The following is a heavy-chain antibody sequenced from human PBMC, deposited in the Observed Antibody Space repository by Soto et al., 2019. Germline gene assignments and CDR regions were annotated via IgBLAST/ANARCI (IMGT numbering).Heavy chain of an antibody. Sequence: PGGSLRLSCEASGFTFSGYLMSWVRQAPGKGLEWVADIKHDGSVQYYVDSVKGRFTISRDNAKKLLYLQMNGLRAEDTALYYCARAPYSNAWYRFDLWGQGTLVTVSS. CDR3: ARAPYSNAWYRFDL. CDR2: IKHDGSVQ. V-gene: IGHV3-7*03. D-gene: IGHD4-4*01. J-gene: IGHJ4*02. CDR1: GFTFSGYL.